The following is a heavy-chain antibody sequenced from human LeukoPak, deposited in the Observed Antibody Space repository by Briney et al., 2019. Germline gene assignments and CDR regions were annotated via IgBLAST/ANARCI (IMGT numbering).Heavy chain of an antibody. CDR1: GVTFSDAW. CDR2: IKSNNEGGTT. V-gene: IGHV3-15*01. Sequence: GGSLRLSCAASGVTFSDAWMTWVRQAPGKGLEWVGRIKSNNEGGTTDYAAPVKGRFTISRDDSKNTLYLQMNSLKTEDTAVYHCTTSKAIFGDFDYWGQGTLVTVSS. D-gene: IGHD3-3*01. CDR3: TTSKAIFGDFDY. J-gene: IGHJ4*02.